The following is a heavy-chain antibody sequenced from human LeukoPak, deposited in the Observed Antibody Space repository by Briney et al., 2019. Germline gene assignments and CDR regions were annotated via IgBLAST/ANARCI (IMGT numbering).Heavy chain of an antibody. D-gene: IGHD4-11*01. V-gene: IGHV5-51*01. Sequence: GESLKISCKGSGYSFSSYWIAWVRQMPGKGLEWMGIIYPGDSTTRYSPSFQGQVTISADKSSSTAHLHWSSLKASDTAMSYCARGNTHDYSTSGWFDPWGQGTLVTVSS. CDR1: GYSFSSYW. CDR3: ARGNTHDYSTSGWFDP. CDR2: IYPGDSTT. J-gene: IGHJ5*02.